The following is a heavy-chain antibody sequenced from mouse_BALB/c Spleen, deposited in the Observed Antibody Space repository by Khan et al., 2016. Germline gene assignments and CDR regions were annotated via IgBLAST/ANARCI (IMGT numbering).Heavy chain of an antibody. Sequence: VELVESGGGLVKPGGSLKLSCAASGFTFSDYYMYWVRQTPEKRLEWVATISDGGSYTYYPASVKGRFTISRDNAMNNLYLQMSSLKSEDTAMYYCAREGLRRGFAYWGQGTLVTVSA. CDR2: ISDGGSYT. D-gene: IGHD2-4*01. J-gene: IGHJ3*01. CDR3: AREGLRRGFAY. CDR1: GFTFSDYY. V-gene: IGHV5-4*02.